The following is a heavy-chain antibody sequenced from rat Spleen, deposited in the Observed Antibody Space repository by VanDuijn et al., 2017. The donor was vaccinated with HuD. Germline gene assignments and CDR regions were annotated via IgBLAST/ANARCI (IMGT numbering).Heavy chain of an antibody. V-gene: IGHV2-32*01. Sequence: QVQLKETGPDLVQLTQTLSITCTVSGFSLTTFNIHWVRQPPGKGLEWMGVMWSDGDTSYNSALKSRLSISRDTSKSQVFLKMSSLQTEDTATYYCASLTTGIPLDYWYFDFWGPGTMVTVSS. CDR3: ASLTTGIPLDYWYFDF. J-gene: IGHJ1*01. D-gene: IGHD1-9*01. CDR1: GFSLTTFN. CDR2: MWSDGDT.